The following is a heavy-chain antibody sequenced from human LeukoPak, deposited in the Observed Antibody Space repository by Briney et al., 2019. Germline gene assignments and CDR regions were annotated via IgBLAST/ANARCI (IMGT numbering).Heavy chain of an antibody. J-gene: IGHJ6*03. CDR2: ISYSGTP. Sequence: SETLSPTCGVYGDSFSGFYWTWVRQAPGKGLEWIGEISYSGTPRYNPSLNSRITITLDTSKKQISLNLSPVTAADTAVYYCVRGNVKHYHSVADEYYYYIHVWSKGTAVIVTS. CDR3: VRGNVKHYHSVADEYYYYIHV. CDR1: GDSFSGFY. V-gene: IGHV4-34*01. D-gene: IGHD2/OR15-2a*01.